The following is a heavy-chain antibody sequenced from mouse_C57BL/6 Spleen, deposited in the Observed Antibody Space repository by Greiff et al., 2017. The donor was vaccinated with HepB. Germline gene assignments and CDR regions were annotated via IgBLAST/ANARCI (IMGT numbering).Heavy chain of an antibody. V-gene: IGHV14-2*01. Sequence: EVMLVESGAELVKPGASVKLSCTASGFNIKDYYMHWVKQRTEQGLEWIGRIDPEDGETKYAPKFQGKATITADTSSNTAYLQLSSLTSEDTAVYYCASGYSGINAMDYWGQGTSVTVSS. D-gene: IGHD6-1*01. CDR1: GFNIKDYY. CDR3: ASGYSGINAMDY. J-gene: IGHJ4*01. CDR2: IDPEDGET.